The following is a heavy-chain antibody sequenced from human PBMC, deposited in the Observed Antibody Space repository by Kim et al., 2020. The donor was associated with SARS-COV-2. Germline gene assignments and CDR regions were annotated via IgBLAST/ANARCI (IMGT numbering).Heavy chain of an antibody. D-gene: IGHD5-18*01. J-gene: IGHJ6*02. CDR3: ARDGGYSYGDSNYYYYGMDV. CDR2: IWYDGSNK. CDR1: GFTFSSYG. Sequence: GGSLRLSCAASGFTFSSYGMHWVRQAPGKGLEWVAVIWYDGSNKYYADSVKGRFTISRDNSKNTLYLQMNSLRAEDTAVYYCARDGGYSYGDSNYYYYGMDVWGQGTMVTVSS. V-gene: IGHV3-33*08.